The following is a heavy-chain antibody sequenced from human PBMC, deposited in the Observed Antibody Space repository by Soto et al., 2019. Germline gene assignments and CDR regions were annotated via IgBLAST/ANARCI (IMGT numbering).Heavy chain of an antibody. CDR2: LSGSGGTT. CDR3: AKQRADYGSGSDTYYFDF. CDR1: GFTFSTYA. V-gene: IGHV3-23*01. Sequence: EVRLLESGGGLVQPGGSLRLSCSTSGFTFSTYAMNWVRQAPGKGLEWVSALSGSGGTTYYADSVRGRFTISRDNSTNTLFLQMNSLRAEDTALYYCAKQRADYGSGSDTYYFDFWGQGTLVTVSS. J-gene: IGHJ4*02. D-gene: IGHD3-10*01.